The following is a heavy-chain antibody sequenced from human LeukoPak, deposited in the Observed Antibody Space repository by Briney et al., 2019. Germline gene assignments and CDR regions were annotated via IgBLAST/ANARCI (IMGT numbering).Heavy chain of an antibody. CDR1: GFTFRNAW. J-gene: IGHJ4*02. Sequence: KTGGSLRLSCAASGFTFRNAWMSWVRQAPGKGLEWVDRIKKKTEGGTTGYAAPVKGRFTISRDDSKNTLYLQMNSLKTEDTAVYYCTTAVGGTEDFDYWGQGTLVTVSS. D-gene: IGHD1-26*01. CDR2: IKKKTEGGTT. CDR3: TTAVGGTEDFDY. V-gene: IGHV3-15*01.